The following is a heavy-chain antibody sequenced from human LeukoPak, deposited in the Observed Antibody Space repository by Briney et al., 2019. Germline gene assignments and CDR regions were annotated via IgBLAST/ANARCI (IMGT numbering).Heavy chain of an antibody. J-gene: IGHJ3*02. V-gene: IGHV1-2*02. CDR3: ARPSTFYYDSSNYYPDAFDI. Sequence: ASVSVSCTASGYTFTEYYMNWVRQAPGQGLEWLGWINPNSGGTNYAQKFQGRVTMTRDTSTSTAYMELRRLAPDDTAVYYCARPSTFYYDSSNYYPDAFDIWGRGTMVTVSS. D-gene: IGHD3-22*01. CDR1: GYTFTEYY. CDR2: INPNSGGT.